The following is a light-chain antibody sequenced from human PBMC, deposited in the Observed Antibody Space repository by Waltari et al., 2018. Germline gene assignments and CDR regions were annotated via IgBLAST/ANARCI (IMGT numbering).Light chain of an antibody. CDR3: QQHGSWPLT. V-gene: IGKV3-11*01. CDR2: DAS. Sequence: EIEFTHSPAILSFSLWGRDTLSCRASQSVGTYLAWYQQRPGQAPRLLIYDASYRATGIPARFSGGGSETDFTLTISSLQPEDFAVYYCQQHGSWPLTFGGGTRVQI. J-gene: IGKJ4*01. CDR1: QSVGTY.